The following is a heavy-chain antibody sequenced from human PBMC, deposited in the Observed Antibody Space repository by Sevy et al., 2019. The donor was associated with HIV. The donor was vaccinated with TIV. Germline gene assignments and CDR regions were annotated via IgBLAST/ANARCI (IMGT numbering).Heavy chain of an antibody. CDR3: AKEVHSSGEGGDYYFDY. J-gene: IGHJ4*02. D-gene: IGHD6-19*01. CDR2: ISYDGSNK. V-gene: IGHV3-30*18. CDR1: GLTFSSYG. Sequence: GGSLRLSCAASGLTFSSYGMHWVRQAPGKGLEWVAVISYDGSNKYYADSVKGRFTISRDNSKNTLYLQMNSLRAEDTAVYYCAKEVHSSGEGGDYYFDYWGQGTLVTVSS.